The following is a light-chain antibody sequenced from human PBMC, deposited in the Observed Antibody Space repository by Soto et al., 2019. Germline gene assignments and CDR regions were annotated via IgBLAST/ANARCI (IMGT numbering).Light chain of an antibody. Sequence: DIQITQSPSTLSASVGDRVTVTCRGSQSISDSFAWYQHKPVKSPSVLISDASTLERGVPLRFSGSESGTEFTHTIHSMQPDDFATYYCQQYNSYSQTFGQGTKVDI. J-gene: IGKJ1*01. V-gene: IGKV1-5*01. CDR1: QSISDS. CDR3: QQYNSYSQT. CDR2: DAS.